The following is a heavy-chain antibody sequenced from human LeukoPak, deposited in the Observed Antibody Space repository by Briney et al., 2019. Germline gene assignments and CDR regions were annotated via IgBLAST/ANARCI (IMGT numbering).Heavy chain of an antibody. CDR1: GGSFSGYY. CDR3: ARHPYYDYVWGSYRYGGYYFDY. D-gene: IGHD3-16*02. V-gene: IGHV4-34*01. CDR2: INHSGST. Sequence: SETLFLTCAVYGGSFSGYYWSWIRQPPGKGLEWIGEINHSGSTNYNPSLKSRVTISVDTSKNQFSLKLSSVTAADTAVYYCARHPYYDYVWGSYRYGGYYFDYWGQGTLVTVSS. J-gene: IGHJ4*02.